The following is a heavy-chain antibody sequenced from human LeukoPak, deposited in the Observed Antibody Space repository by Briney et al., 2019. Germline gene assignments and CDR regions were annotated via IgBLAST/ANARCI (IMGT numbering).Heavy chain of an antibody. J-gene: IGHJ5*02. Sequence: QPGGSLRLSCAASGFTVSSNYMSWVRQAPGKGLEWVSVIYSGGSTYYADSVKGRFTISRDNSKNTLYLQMNNLRAEDTAVYYCATTTKSGWFDPWGQGTLVTVSS. CDR3: ATTTKSGWFDP. CDR2: IYSGGST. CDR1: GFTVSSNY. V-gene: IGHV3-66*01. D-gene: IGHD1-1*01.